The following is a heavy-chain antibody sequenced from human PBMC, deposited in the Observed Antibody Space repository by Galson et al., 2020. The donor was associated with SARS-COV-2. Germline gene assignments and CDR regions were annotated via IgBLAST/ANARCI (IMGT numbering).Heavy chain of an antibody. D-gene: IGHD3-10*01. V-gene: IGHV3-30*03. J-gene: IGHJ4*02. CDR1: GFTFSSYG. CDR3: ARGTYYYGSGTPLG. CDR2: ISYDGSNK. Sequence: QAGGSLRLSCAASGFTFSSYGMHWVRQAPGKGLEWVAVISYDGSNKYYADSVKGRFTISRDNSKNTLYLQMNSLRAEDTAVYYCARGTYYYGSGTPLGWGQGTLVTVSS.